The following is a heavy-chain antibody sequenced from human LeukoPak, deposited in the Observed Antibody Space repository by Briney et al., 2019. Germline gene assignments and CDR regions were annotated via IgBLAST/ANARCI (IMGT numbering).Heavy chain of an antibody. CDR1: GGPISSYY. CDR3: ARHRHYDSSGPDY. D-gene: IGHD3-22*01. J-gene: IGHJ4*02. CDR2: IYYSGTT. V-gene: IGHV4-59*08. Sequence: PSETLSLTCTLSGGPISSYYWGWIRQPPGKGLEWIGYIYYSGTTNYNPSLKSRLTISIDTSKKQFSRKLSSVTAADTAVYYCARHRHYDSSGPDYWGQGTLVTVSS.